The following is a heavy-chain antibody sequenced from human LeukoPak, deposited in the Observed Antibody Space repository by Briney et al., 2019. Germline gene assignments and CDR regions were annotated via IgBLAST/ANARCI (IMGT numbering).Heavy chain of an antibody. V-gene: IGHV1-69*01. Sequence: SVKVSCKASGGTFSSYAISWVRQAPGQGLEWMGGLIPIFGTANYAQKFQGRVTITADESTSTAYMELSSLRSEDTAVYYCASIGGLAARSYYYYMDVWGKGTTVTVSS. CDR1: GGTFSSYA. J-gene: IGHJ6*03. CDR2: LIPIFGTA. D-gene: IGHD6-6*01. CDR3: ASIGGLAARSYYYYMDV.